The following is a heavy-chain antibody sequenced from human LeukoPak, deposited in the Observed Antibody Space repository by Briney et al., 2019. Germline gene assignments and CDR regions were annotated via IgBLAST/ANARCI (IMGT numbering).Heavy chain of an antibody. Sequence: KPSETLSLTCAVYGGSFSGYYWSWIRQPPGKGLEWIGEINHSGSTNYNPSLKSRVTISVDTSKNQFSLKLSSVTAADTAVYYCARAGRRWLQSYYFDYWGQGTLVTVSS. CDR2: INHSGST. J-gene: IGHJ4*02. V-gene: IGHV4-34*01. CDR1: GGSFSGYY. D-gene: IGHD5-24*01. CDR3: ARAGRRWLQSYYFDY.